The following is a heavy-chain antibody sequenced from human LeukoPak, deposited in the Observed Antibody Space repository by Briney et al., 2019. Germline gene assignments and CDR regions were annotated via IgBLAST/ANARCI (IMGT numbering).Heavy chain of an antibody. V-gene: IGHV3-21*01. Sequence: GGSLRLSCAASGFTFSSYSMNWVRQAPGKGLEWVSSISSSSSYIYYADSVKGRFTISRDNAKNSLYLQMNSLRAEDTAVYYCARVVVVPAGPADYWGQGTLVTVPS. D-gene: IGHD2-2*01. CDR3: ARVVVVPAGPADY. J-gene: IGHJ4*02. CDR2: ISSSSSYI. CDR1: GFTFSSYS.